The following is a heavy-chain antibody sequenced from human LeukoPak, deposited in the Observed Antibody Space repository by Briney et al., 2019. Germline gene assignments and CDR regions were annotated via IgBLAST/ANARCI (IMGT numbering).Heavy chain of an antibody. J-gene: IGHJ4*02. CDR2: ISYDGSNK. V-gene: IGHV3-30-3*01. D-gene: IGHD3-22*01. CDR1: GFTFSSYA. CDR3: ARDEDGVITRYFDY. Sequence: GRSLRLSCAASGFTFSSYAMHWVRQAPGKGLEWVAVISYDGSNKYYADSVKGRFTISRDNSKNTLYLQMNSLRAEDTAVYYCARDEDGVITRYFDYWGQGTLVTVSS.